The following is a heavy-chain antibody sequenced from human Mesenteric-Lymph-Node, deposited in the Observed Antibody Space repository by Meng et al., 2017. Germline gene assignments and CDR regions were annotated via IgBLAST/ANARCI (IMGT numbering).Heavy chain of an antibody. CDR1: GFTFDDYG. CDR2: INWNGGST. J-gene: IGHJ3*02. D-gene: IGHD4-17*01. Sequence: GESLKISCAASGFTFDDYGMSWVRQAPGKGLEWVSGINWNGGSTGYADSVKGRFTISRDNAKNSLYLQMNSLRAEETAVYYCASADYGDYVGAFDIWGQGTMVTVSS. V-gene: IGHV3-20*04. CDR3: ASADYGDYVGAFDI.